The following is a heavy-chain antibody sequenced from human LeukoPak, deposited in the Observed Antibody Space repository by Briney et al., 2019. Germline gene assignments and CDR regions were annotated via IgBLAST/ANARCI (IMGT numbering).Heavy chain of an antibody. CDR1: GDTFLSYG. CDR3: ATTTLGDGWLQSDH. CDR2: VIPIFGTT. J-gene: IGHJ4*02. D-gene: IGHD3-16*01. Sequence: SVKVSCKASGDTFLSYGINWVRQAPGQGHEWLGRVIPIFGTTSYAQKFQGRVVINADKSTSTAYMELSDLRSDDTAVFYCATTTLGDGWLQSDHWGQGTLVTVSS. V-gene: IGHV1-69*06.